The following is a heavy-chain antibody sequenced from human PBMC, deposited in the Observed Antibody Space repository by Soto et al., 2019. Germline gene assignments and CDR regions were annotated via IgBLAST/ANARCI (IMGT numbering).Heavy chain of an antibody. CDR3: AKDLGYSSSAGDY. V-gene: IGHV3-23*01. J-gene: IGHJ4*02. D-gene: IGHD6-13*01. CDR1: GFPFSSYA. CDR2: ISGSGAST. Sequence: EVQLLESGGGLVQPGGSLRLSCAASGFPFSSYAMSWVRQAPGKGLEWVSAISGSGASTYYADSVTGRFTISRHNSKNTLYLQMNSLRAEDTAVYHCAKDLGYSSSAGDYWGQGTLVTVSS.